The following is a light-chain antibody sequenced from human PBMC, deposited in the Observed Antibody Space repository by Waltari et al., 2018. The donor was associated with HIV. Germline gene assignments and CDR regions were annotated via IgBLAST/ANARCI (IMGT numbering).Light chain of an antibody. J-gene: IGLJ2*01. V-gene: IGLV1-44*01. CDR3: AVWGDSLNGPV. CDR2: SNN. CDR1: SSHLGSNT. Sequence: HSVLTQPPSASGTPGQRVTISCSGTSSHLGSNTEHWYQQHPETAPKLLIYSNNQRPSGVPDRFSGSKSGTSASLAISGLQSEDEADYYCAVWGDSLNGPVFGGGTKLTVL.